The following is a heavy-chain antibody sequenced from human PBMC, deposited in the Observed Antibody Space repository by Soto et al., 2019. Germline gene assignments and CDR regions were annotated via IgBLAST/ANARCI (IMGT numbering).Heavy chain of an antibody. CDR2: IIPISGAV. V-gene: IGHV1-69*01. J-gene: IGHJ5*02. CDR3: AKKTTAYNWFDL. Sequence: QVQLVQSGAEVKKPGSSVKVSCKASGGTFTNYAINWVRQAPGQGLEWMGGIIPISGAVNYAQKFQGRVTITADESTSTVYMDLSSLRSENTAVYYCAKKTTAYNWFDLWGQGTLVTVSS. CDR1: GGTFTNYA.